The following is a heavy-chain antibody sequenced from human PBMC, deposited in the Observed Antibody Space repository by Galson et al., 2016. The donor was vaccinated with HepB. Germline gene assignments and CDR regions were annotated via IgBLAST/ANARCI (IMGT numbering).Heavy chain of an antibody. Sequence: SLRLSCAASGLTLSTSGLNWVRQAPGKGLEWVSYISSSISTIYYADSVMGRFTISRDNAQNSVYLQMNSLRDDDTAVYYCARELVRSAFDLWGQGTMVTVSS. CDR3: ARELVRSAFDL. J-gene: IGHJ3*01. D-gene: IGHD6-6*01. CDR2: ISSSISTI. V-gene: IGHV3-48*02. CDR1: GLTLSTSG.